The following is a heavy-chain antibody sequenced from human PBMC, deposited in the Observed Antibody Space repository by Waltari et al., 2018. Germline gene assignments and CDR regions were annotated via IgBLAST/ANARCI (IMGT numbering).Heavy chain of an antibody. CDR2: ISSGSSAI. Sequence: EVQLVQSGAEVKKPGESLKISCKGSGYSFTSYWIGWVRQAPGKGLEWVSYISSGSSAIYYADSVKGRFTISRDNAKNSLHLQMNSLRAEDTAVYYCARAILRLGVLSNYFDYWGQGTLVTVSS. V-gene: IGHV3-48*04. CDR3: ARAILRLGVLSNYFDY. J-gene: IGHJ4*02. CDR1: GYSFTSYW. D-gene: IGHD3-16*02.